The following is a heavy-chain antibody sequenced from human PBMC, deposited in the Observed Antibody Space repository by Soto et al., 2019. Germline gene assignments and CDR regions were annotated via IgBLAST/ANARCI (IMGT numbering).Heavy chain of an antibody. CDR1: GFTFSSYW. J-gene: IGHJ6*02. V-gene: IGHV3-7*01. Sequence: EVQLVESGGGLVQPGGSLRLSCAVSGFTFSSYWMSWVRQAPGKGLEWVANIKQDGSEKYYVDSVKGRFTISRDNAKNSLYLQMNSLRAEDTAVYYCARVWGNWNYYSYYGMDVWGQGTTVTVSS. CDR3: ARVWGNWNYYSYYGMDV. CDR2: IKQDGSEK. D-gene: IGHD1-20*01.